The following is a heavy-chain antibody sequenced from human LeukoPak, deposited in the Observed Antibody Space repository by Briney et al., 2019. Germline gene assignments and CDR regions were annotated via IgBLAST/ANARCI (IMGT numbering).Heavy chain of an antibody. CDR3: AREYCSGGSCYWGSYYYYYMDV. CDR2: ISSSSSYI. D-gene: IGHD2-15*01. J-gene: IGHJ6*03. Sequence: PGGSLRLSCAASGFTFSSYSMNWVRQAPGKGLEWVSSISSSSSYIYYADSVKGRFTISRDNAKNSLYLQMNSLRAEDTAVYYCAREYCSGGSCYWGSYYYYYMDVWGKGTTVTVSS. V-gene: IGHV3-21*01. CDR1: GFTFSSYS.